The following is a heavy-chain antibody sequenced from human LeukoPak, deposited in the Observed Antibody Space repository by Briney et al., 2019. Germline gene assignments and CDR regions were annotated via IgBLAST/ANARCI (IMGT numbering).Heavy chain of an antibody. CDR2: IWYDGSNK. CDR1: GFTFSRHG. V-gene: IGHV3-33*08. CDR3: AGDRATSYFDY. D-gene: IGHD1-26*01. J-gene: IGHJ4*02. Sequence: PGGSLRLSCAPSGFTFSRHGMHWVRQAPGKGLEWVAFIWYDGSNKYYTDSVKGRFTISRDNSKNTLYLQMNSLRAEDTAVYYCAGDRATSYFDYWGQGALVTIST.